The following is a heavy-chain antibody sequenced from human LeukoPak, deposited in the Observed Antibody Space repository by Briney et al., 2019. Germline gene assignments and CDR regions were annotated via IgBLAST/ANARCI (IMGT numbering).Heavy chain of an antibody. Sequence: ASVKVSCKASGYAFTGYYMHWVRQAPGQGLEWMGWINPNSGGTNYAQKFQGRVTMTRDTSISTAYMELSRLRSDDTAVYYCARGAVAGTSFDYWGQGTLVTVSS. CDR2: INPNSGGT. J-gene: IGHJ4*02. CDR3: ARGAVAGTSFDY. CDR1: GYAFTGYY. V-gene: IGHV1-2*02. D-gene: IGHD6-19*01.